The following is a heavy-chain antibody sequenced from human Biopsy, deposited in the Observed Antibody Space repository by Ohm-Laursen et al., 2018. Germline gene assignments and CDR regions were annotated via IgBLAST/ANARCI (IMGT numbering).Heavy chain of an antibody. CDR2: INPKSGGT. CDR1: GYTFTGYY. D-gene: IGHD3-9*01. V-gene: IGHV1-2*02. Sequence: GSSVKVSCKASGYTFTGYYLHWVRQAPGQGLEWMEWINPKSGGTHYLEKFRGRVTMTRDTSISTAYMEVSSLRSDDTAVYYCAIDGNDFLTDYLKIDQWGQGTLVTVSS. J-gene: IGHJ4*02. CDR3: AIDGNDFLTDYLKIDQ.